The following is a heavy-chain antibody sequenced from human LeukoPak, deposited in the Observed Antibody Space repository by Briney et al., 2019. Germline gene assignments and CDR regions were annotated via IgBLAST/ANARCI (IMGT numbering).Heavy chain of an antibody. V-gene: IGHV4-59*01. J-gene: IGHJ6*03. D-gene: IGHD1-20*01. CDR1: GGSISSYY. CDR2: IYYSGST. Sequence: SETLSLTCTVSGGSISSYYWSWIRQPPGRGLEWIGYIYYSGSTNYNPSLKSRVTISVDTSKNQFSLKLSSVTAADTAVYYCARGLYNWNYDYYYYMDVWGKGTTVTVSS. CDR3: ARGLYNWNYDYYYYMDV.